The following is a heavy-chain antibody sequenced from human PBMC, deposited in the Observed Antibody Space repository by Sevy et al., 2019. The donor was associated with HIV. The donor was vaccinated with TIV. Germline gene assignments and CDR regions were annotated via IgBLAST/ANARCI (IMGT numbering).Heavy chain of an antibody. Sequence: GGSLRLSCAASGFTFSSFSMNWVRQAPGKGLEWVSYISSSSSTIYYADSVKGRFTISRDNAKNSLYLQMNSLRDEEPAVYYCARLEEDTAIPRPTRSSYFDYWGQGTLVTVSS. D-gene: IGHD5-18*01. CDR3: ARLEEDTAIPRPTRSSYFDY. J-gene: IGHJ4*02. CDR1: GFTFSSFS. V-gene: IGHV3-48*02. CDR2: ISSSSSTI.